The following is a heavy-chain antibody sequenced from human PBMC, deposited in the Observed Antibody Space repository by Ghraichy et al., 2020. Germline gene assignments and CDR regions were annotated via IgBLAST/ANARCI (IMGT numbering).Heavy chain of an antibody. J-gene: IGHJ4*03. CDR1: GFDFNDYF. D-gene: IGHD1-14*01. CDR3: AREVLTTGFFDV. V-gene: IGHV3-11*06. Sequence: GGSLRLSCATSGFDFNDYFISWIRQAPGKGPEWISFIGSVYRPPPHDAESVTGRFTMSRDNANKSLLLQMDNLRAEDTAVYYCAREVLTTGFFDVWAQGTLVTVSS. CDR2: IGSVYRPPP.